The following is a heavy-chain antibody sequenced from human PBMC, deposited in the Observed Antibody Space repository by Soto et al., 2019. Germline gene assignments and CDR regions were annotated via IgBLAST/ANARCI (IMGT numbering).Heavy chain of an antibody. D-gene: IGHD2-15*01. V-gene: IGHV3-33*01. CDR2: IWYDGSNK. CDR1: GFTFSSYG. Sequence: GGSLRLSCAASGFTFSSYGMHWVRQAPGKGLEWVAVIWYDGSNKYYADSVKGRFTISRDNSKNTLYLQMNSLRAEDTAVYYCARPSSRGRWWDYYYYYGMDVWGQGTTVTVSS. CDR3: ARPSSRGRWWDYYYYYGMDV. J-gene: IGHJ6*02.